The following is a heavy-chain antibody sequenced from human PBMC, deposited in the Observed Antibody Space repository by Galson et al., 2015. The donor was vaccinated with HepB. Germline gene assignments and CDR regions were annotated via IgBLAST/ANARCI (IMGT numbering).Heavy chain of an antibody. Sequence: SVKVSCKASGYTFTSCSIHWVRQAPGQGLEWMEIITPSGGSTTYAQKFQGRVTMTRDTSTSTVYMELSSLRSEDTAIYYCARDRHGMGVWGQGTTVTVSS. V-gene: IGHV1-46*01. J-gene: IGHJ6*02. CDR3: ARDRHGMGV. CDR2: ITPSGGST. CDR1: GYTFTSCS.